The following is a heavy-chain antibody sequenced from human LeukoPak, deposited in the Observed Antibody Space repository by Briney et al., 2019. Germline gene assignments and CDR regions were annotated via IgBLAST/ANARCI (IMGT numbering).Heavy chain of an antibody. D-gene: IGHD6-13*01. CDR2: ISAYNGNT. J-gene: IGHJ6*03. Sequence: GASVKVSCKASGYTFTSYGISWVRQAPGQGLEWMGWISAYNGNTNYAQKLQGRVTMTTDTSTSTAYMELRSLRSDDTAVYYCARAGIMGIAAAGTWDYYYMDVWGKGTTVTISS. V-gene: IGHV1-18*01. CDR3: ARAGIMGIAAAGTWDYYYMDV. CDR1: GYTFTSYG.